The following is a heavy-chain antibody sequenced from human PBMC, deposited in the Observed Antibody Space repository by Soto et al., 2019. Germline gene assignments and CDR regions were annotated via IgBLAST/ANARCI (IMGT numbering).Heavy chain of an antibody. CDR2: ISAYNGNT. CDR1: GYTFTSYG. V-gene: IGHV1-18*01. Sequence: ASVKVSCKASGYTFTSYGISWVRQAPGQGLEWMGWISAYNGNTNYAQKLQGRVTMTTDTSTSTAYMELRSLRSDDTAVYYCARGSTGDTGFWYFDLWGRGTLVTVSS. D-gene: IGHD7-27*01. J-gene: IGHJ2*01. CDR3: ARGSTGDTGFWYFDL.